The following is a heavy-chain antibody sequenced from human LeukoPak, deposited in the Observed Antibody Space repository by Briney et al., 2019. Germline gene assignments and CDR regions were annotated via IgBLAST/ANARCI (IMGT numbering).Heavy chain of an antibody. CDR3: AREENDYGLDV. J-gene: IGHJ6*02. Sequence: GGSLRLSCAAPGLTFSSFAMSWVRQAPGKGLEWVSAISASGGTTYSADSVRGRFTISRDNSKNTLYLQVNSLRVEDTAVYYCAREENDYGLDVWGQGTTVTVSS. D-gene: IGHD1-1*01. CDR2: ISASGGTT. CDR1: GLTFSSFA. V-gene: IGHV3-23*01.